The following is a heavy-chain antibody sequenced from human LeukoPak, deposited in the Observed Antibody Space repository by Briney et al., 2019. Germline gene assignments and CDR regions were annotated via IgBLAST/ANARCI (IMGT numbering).Heavy chain of an antibody. D-gene: IGHD6-13*01. Sequence: GGSLRLSCAASGFTFSSYAMSWVRLAPGEGLEWVSAISGSGGSTYYADSVKGRFTISRDNSKNTLYLQMNSLRAEDTAVYYCAKGLKAAAGTLRFDPWGQGTLVTVSS. CDR1: GFTFSSYA. J-gene: IGHJ5*02. CDR2: ISGSGGST. V-gene: IGHV3-23*01. CDR3: AKGLKAAAGTLRFDP.